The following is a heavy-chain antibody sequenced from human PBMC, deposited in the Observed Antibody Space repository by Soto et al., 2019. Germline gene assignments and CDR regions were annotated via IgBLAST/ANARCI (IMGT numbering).Heavy chain of an antibody. CDR2: IKPDESEI. CDR3: ARGGAGDGYNNAFDF. J-gene: IGHJ3*01. CDR1: VFTFSNYW. D-gene: IGHD5-12*01. V-gene: IGHV3-7*01. Sequence: GWSLRLSCASSVFTFSNYWMSWVRQAPGKGLEWVANIKPDESEIYYVDSVKGRFTFSRDNAKNSLYLQMNSLRVEDTAVYYCARGGAGDGYNNAFDFWGQGTMVTVSS.